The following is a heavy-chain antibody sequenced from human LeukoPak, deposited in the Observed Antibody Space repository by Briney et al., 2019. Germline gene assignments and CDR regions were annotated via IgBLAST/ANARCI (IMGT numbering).Heavy chain of an antibody. CDR3: ARDATYYYDSSGLDY. J-gene: IGHJ4*02. CDR1: GFTFSSYS. D-gene: IGHD3-22*01. CDR2: ISSSSSYI. Sequence: PGGSLRLSCAASGFTFSSYSMNWVRQAPGKGLEWVSSISSSSSYIYYADSVKGRFTISRDNAKNSLYLQMNSLRAEDTAVYYCARDATYYYDSSGLDYWGQGTLVTVSS. V-gene: IGHV3-21*01.